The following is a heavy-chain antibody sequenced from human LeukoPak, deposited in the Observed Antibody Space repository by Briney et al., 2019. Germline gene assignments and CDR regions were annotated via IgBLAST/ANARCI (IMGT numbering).Heavy chain of an antibody. V-gene: IGHV3-48*01. J-gene: IGHJ4*02. D-gene: IGHD5-18*01. CDR1: GFTFSNYS. CDR3: ARGGGYSYGSFDY. Sequence: GGSLRLSCAASGFTFSNYSMNWVRQAPGKGLEWVSYVIRSSSTIYYADSVKGRFTISRDNAKNSLYLQMNSLRAEDTVVYYCARGGGYSYGSFDYWGQGTLVTVSS. CDR2: VIRSSSTI.